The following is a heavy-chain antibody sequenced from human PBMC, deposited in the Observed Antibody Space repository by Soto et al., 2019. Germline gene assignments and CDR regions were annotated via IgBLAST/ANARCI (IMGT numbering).Heavy chain of an antibody. CDR2: ISGSGDNT. Sequence: EVHLLDSGGGLVQPGGSLRLSCAASGFTFSNYVMSWVRQAPGKGLEWVSSISGSGDNTYYADSVKGGFTISRDNSKNTLFLQMNSLRGEDTAVYYCAKLPLVVALGFDYWGQGPLVTVSS. J-gene: IGHJ4*02. CDR1: GFTFSNYV. D-gene: IGHD2-21*01. V-gene: IGHV3-23*01. CDR3: AKLPLVVALGFDY.